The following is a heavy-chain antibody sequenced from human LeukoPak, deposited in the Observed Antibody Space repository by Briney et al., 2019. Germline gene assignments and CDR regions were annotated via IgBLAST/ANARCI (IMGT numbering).Heavy chain of an antibody. V-gene: IGHV3-23*01. CDR1: GFTFSSYP. CDR3: AKSRGYVVDAFDI. Sequence: GGSLRLSCGTSGFTFSSYPMTWVRQAPGRGLEWVSAITSSAGSTYYADSVKGRFTISRDNSKNTLYLQMNSLRAEDTAVYYCAKSRGYVVDAFDIWGQGTMVTVSS. J-gene: IGHJ3*02. CDR2: ITSSAGST. D-gene: IGHD5-12*01.